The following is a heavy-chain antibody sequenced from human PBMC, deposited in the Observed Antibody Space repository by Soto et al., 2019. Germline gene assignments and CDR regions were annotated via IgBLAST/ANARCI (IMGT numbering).Heavy chain of an antibody. D-gene: IGHD5-18*01. J-gene: IGHJ4*02. CDR3: AIGHSYGQFDS. CDR1: GGTFSNYA. Sequence: SVKVSCKAPGGTFSNYAVSWVRQAPGQGLEWMGGIIPLLSTPSYASKFEGKVTIIADESTSTADMDLAGLRSDDTAVYYCAIGHSYGQFDSWGQGTLVTFSS. V-gene: IGHV1-69*13. CDR2: IIPLLSTP.